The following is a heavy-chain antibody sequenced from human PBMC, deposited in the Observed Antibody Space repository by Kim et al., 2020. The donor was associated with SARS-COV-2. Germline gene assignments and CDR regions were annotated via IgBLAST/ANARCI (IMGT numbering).Heavy chain of an antibody. CDR2: IYYSGST. J-gene: IGHJ4*02. D-gene: IGHD4-17*01. CDR3: ASPDYGDYTFRY. CDR1: GGSISSGGYY. Sequence: SETLSLTCTVSGGSISSGGYYWSWIRQHPGKVLEWIGYIYYSGSTYYNPSLKSRVTISVDTSKNQFSLKLSSVTAADTAVYYCASPDYGDYTFRYWGQGTLVTVSS. V-gene: IGHV4-31*03.